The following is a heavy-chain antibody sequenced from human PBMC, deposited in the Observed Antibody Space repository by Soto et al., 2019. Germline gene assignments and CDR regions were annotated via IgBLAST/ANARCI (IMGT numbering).Heavy chain of an antibody. D-gene: IGHD5-18*01. CDR3: ARDIRGYSRAFDY. J-gene: IGHJ4*02. CDR1: CGSVSGGSYY. Sequence: PSETLSLTCTVSCGSVSGGSYYWTWIRQPPGKGLEWIGYIYYSGSTTYNPSLKSRVTISIDTSKNQFSLKLTSATAADTAVYYCARDIRGYSRAFDYWGQGALVTVSS. V-gene: IGHV4-61*01. CDR2: IYYSGST.